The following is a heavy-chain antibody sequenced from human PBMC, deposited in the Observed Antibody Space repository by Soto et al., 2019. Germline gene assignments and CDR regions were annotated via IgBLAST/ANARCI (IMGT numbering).Heavy chain of an antibody. D-gene: IGHD2-15*01. Sequence: GGSLRLSCAASGFTFSSYAMSWGRQAPGKGLEWVSAISGSGGSTYYADSVKGRFTISRDNSKNTLYLQMNSLRAEDTAVYYCAKDHLVGYCSGGSCYLGSYFDYWGQGTLVTVSS. J-gene: IGHJ4*02. CDR2: ISGSGGST. CDR3: AKDHLVGYCSGGSCYLGSYFDY. V-gene: IGHV3-23*01. CDR1: GFTFSSYA.